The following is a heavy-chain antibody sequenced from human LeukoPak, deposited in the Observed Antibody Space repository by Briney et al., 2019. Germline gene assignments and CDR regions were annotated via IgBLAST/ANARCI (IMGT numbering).Heavy chain of an antibody. J-gene: IGHJ4*02. Sequence: ASVKVSCKASGYTFSTYGISWVRQAPGQGLEWMGWISPFSGKTNYAPKLQGRVTMSIDTSTSTAYMELRSLRSDDTAVYYCAINRDALTGYYISYFHYWGQGTLVSVSS. D-gene: IGHD3-9*01. CDR3: AINRDALTGYYISYFHY. CDR1: GYTFSTYG. V-gene: IGHV1-18*01. CDR2: ISPFSGKT.